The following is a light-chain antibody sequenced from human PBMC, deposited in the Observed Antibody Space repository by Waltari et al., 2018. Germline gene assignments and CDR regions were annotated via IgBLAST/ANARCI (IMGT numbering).Light chain of an antibody. CDR2: RYQ. CDR3: RAWDSSTVV. V-gene: IGLV3-1*01. CDR1: KLGNKY. Sequence: SYELTQPPSVSVSPGQTASITCSGAKLGNKYATWYRQKPGQSPVVVLYRYQQRPSRSPQRFAGSSTGNTATLTISGTQAMDEANYYSRAWDSSTVVVGGGTKHAVL. J-gene: IGLJ2*01.